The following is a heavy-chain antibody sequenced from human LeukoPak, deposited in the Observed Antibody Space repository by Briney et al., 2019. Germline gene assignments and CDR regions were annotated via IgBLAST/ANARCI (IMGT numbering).Heavy chain of an antibody. CDR3: ARERLDYYDSSGLIDP. D-gene: IGHD3-22*01. CDR2: ISYSGST. J-gene: IGHJ5*02. Sequence: PSETLSLTCTVSGGSINSYFWTWIRQPPGKGLEWIGHISYSGSTNYNPSLKSRVTISVDTSKTQFSLKLSSVTAADTAVYYCARERLDYYDSSGLIDPWGQGTLVTVSS. CDR1: GGSINSYF. V-gene: IGHV4-59*12.